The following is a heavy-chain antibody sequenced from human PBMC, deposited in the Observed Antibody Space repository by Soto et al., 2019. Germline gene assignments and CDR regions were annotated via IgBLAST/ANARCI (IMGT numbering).Heavy chain of an antibody. J-gene: IGHJ4*02. CDR2: IYWTDDK. CDR1: GFSLTTSGVG. D-gene: IGHD6-19*01. CDR3: AHLSDAETVAGMGLDY. Sequence: QITLKESGPTLVNPTQTLTLTCTFSGFSLTTSGVGVGWIRQPPGKALEWLALIYWTDDKRYSPSLKSRLTITKDTFKNQIVLTMTNMDPVDTATYYYAHLSDAETVAGMGLDYWGQGTLVTVSS. V-gene: IGHV2-5*01.